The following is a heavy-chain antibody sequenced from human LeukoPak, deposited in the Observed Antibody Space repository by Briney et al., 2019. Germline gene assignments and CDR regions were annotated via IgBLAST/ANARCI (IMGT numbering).Heavy chain of an antibody. CDR2: LSGSGGST. Sequence: GGSLRLFCAASGFTFSSYAMSWVREAPGKGLQLVSALSGSGGSTYYADSVKGRFTISRDNSKSTLYLQMNSLRAEDTAVYYCAKAQITMIVYSRLGWFDPWGQGTLVTVSS. CDR3: AKAQITMIVYSRLGWFDP. V-gene: IGHV3-23*01. D-gene: IGHD3-22*01. CDR1: GFTFSSYA. J-gene: IGHJ5*02.